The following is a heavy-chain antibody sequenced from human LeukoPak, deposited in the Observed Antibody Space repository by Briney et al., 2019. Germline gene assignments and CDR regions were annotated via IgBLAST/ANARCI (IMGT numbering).Heavy chain of an antibody. CDR3: AKAQRGSGYFALVAFDI. J-gene: IGHJ3*02. CDR1: GFTFSSYG. D-gene: IGHD3-22*01. Sequence: GGSLRLSCAASGFTFSSYGMHWVRQAPGKGLEGGAVISYDGSKKYYADSVKGRFTISRDNSKNTLYLQMTSLRAEDTAVYYCAKAQRGSGYFALVAFDIWGQGTMVTASS. V-gene: IGHV3-30*18. CDR2: ISYDGSKK.